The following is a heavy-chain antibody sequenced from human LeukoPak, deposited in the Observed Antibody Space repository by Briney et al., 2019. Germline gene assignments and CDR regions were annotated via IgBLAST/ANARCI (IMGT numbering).Heavy chain of an antibody. V-gene: IGHV4-34*01. CDR2: INHSGST. CDR3: ARNDGSGIYYYYGMDV. Sequence: SETLSLTCAVYGGSFSGYYWSWIRQPPGKGLEWIGEINHSGSTNYNPSLKSRVTISVDTSKNQFSLKLSSVTAADTAVYYCARNDGSGIYYYYGMDVWGQGTTVTVSS. J-gene: IGHJ6*02. CDR1: GGSFSGYY. D-gene: IGHD3-22*01.